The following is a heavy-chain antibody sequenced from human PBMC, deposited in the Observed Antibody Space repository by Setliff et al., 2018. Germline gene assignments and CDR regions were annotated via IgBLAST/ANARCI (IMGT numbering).Heavy chain of an antibody. D-gene: IGHD1-1*01. CDR2: LYPNGNT. V-gene: IGHV4-4*07. J-gene: IGHJ3*02. CDR1: GGSTNNYH. CDR3: AREDWNGNAFDI. Sequence: PSETLSLTCTVSGGSTNNYHWTWIRQPAGKGLEWIGRLYPNGNTNYNPSPKRRVNMSADSSKNNLSLRLKYVTAADTAVYYCAREDWNGNAFDIWGPGTMVTVSS.